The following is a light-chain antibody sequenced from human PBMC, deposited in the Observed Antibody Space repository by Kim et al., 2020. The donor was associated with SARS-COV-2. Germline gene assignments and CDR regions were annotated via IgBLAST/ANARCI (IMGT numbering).Light chain of an antibody. CDR3: NSRDSSGNPFV. J-gene: IGLJ1*01. CDR2: GKN. CDR1: SLRSYY. V-gene: IGLV3-19*01. Sequence: SSELTQDPAVSVALGQTVRITCQGDSLRSYYARWYQQKPGQAPVLVIYGKNNRPSGIPDRFSGSSSGNTASLTITGAQAEDEADYYCNSRDSSGNPFVFGTRTKVTVL.